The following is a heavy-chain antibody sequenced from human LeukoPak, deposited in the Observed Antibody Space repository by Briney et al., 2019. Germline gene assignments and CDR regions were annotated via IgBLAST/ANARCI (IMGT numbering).Heavy chain of an antibody. CDR2: IYYSGST. V-gene: IGHV4-39*07. J-gene: IGHJ4*02. CDR1: GGSISSSSYY. CDR3: ARGRARYYYDSSGTPVFGH. Sequence: SETLSLTCTVSGGSISSSSYYWGWIRQPPGKGLEWIGSIYYSGSTYYNPSLKSRVTISVDTSKNQFSLKLSSVTAADTAVYYCARGRARYYYDSSGTPVFGHWGQGTLVTVSS. D-gene: IGHD3-22*01.